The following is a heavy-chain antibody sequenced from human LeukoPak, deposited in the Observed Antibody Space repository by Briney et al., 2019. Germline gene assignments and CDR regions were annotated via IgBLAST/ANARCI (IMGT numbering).Heavy chain of an antibody. V-gene: IGHV3-64D*06. CDR1: GFTFRGYV. CDR3: VKEECSSANCPGLYFDY. D-gene: IGHD2-2*01. Sequence: GGPLRLSCSASGFTFRGYVMHWVRQAPGKGLEYVSAISSTGERTYYADSVEGRFTISRDNSRSTLYPQMRSLRAEDMAMYYCVKEECSSANCPGLYFDYWGQGTLVTVSS. CDR2: ISSTGERT. J-gene: IGHJ4*02.